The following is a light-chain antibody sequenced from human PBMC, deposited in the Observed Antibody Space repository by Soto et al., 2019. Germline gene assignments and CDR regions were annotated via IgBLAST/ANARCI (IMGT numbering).Light chain of an antibody. J-gene: IGKJ1*01. V-gene: IGKV3-20*01. CDR3: QQYGSSPQT. CDR2: AAS. Sequence: EIVLTQSPGTLSLPPGERATLSCRSSQSVSSSYLAWYQQKPGQAPRLLIYAASSRATGIPDRFSGSGSGTDFTLTISRLEPEDFAVYYCQQYGSSPQTFGQGTKVDIK. CDR1: QSVSSSY.